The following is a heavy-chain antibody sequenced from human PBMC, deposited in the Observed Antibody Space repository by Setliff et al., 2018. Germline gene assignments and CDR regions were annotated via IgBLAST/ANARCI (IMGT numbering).Heavy chain of an antibody. D-gene: IGHD3-10*01. CDR2: IVTYNDDT. V-gene: IGHV1-18*04. CDR1: GYPFTSYG. J-gene: IGHJ3*02. CDR3: ARHGSSGKFDASDI. Sequence: ASVKVSCKASGYPFTSYGVKWVRQAPGQGLEWMGRIVTYNDDTYYPRKFQGRVTMTTDTSTSTAYMELRSLTSDDTAVYYCARHGSSGKFDASDIWGQGTMVT.